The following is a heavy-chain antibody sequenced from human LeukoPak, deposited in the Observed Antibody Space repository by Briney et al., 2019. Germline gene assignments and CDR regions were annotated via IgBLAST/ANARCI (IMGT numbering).Heavy chain of an antibody. CDR2: IIPIFGTA. CDR1: GGTFSSYA. CDR3: ARALSVDTAMVNRIYYYYYYMDV. Sequence: SVKVSCKASGGTFSSYAISWVRQAPGQGLEWMGGIIPIFGTANYAQKFQGGVTITTDASTSTGYMELSSLRSEYTAVYYCARALSVDTAMVNRIYYYYYYMDVWGKGTTVTVSS. D-gene: IGHD5-18*01. J-gene: IGHJ6*03. V-gene: IGHV1-69*05.